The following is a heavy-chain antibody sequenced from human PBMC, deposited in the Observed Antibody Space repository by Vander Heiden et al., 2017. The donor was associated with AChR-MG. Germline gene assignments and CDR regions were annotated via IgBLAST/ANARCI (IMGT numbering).Heavy chain of an antibody. V-gene: IGHV3-73*02. CDR1: GFTFSGSS. CDR3: TRSPSDYGDYYYYYGMDV. Sequence: EVQLVESGGGLVQPGGSLTLSCAASGFTFSGSSLHGVRQASGKGLEWVGRIRSKANSYATAYAASVKGRFTISRDDSKNTAYLQMNSLKTEDTAVYYCTRSPSDYGDYYYYYGMDVWGQGTTVTVSS. D-gene: IGHD4-17*01. CDR2: IRSKANSYAT. J-gene: IGHJ6*02.